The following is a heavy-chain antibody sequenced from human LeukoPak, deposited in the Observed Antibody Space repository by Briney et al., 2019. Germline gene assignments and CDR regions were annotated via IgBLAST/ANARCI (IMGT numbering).Heavy chain of an antibody. CDR3: ARSIGSSWAYYYYYYMDV. J-gene: IGHJ6*03. V-gene: IGHV4-59*01. CDR2: IYYSGST. Sequence: SETLSLTCTVSGGSISSYYWSWIRQPPGKGLEWIGYIYYSGSTNYNPSLKSRVTISVDTSKNQFSLKLSSVTAADTAVYYCARSIGSSWAYYYYYYMDVWGKGTTVTISS. D-gene: IGHD6-13*01. CDR1: GGSISSYY.